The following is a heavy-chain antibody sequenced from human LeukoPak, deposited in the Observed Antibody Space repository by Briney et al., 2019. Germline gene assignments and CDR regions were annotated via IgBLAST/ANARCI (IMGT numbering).Heavy chain of an antibody. Sequence: SETLSLTCTVSDDSITIYYWSWIRQPPGKGLEWIGNIYYSGSANYNPSLKSRVTISVDTSKNQFSLKLSPVTAADTAVYYCARVGVDYSGNIIKYFFDYWGQGTLVTVSS. J-gene: IGHJ4*02. D-gene: IGHD4-23*01. CDR2: IYYSGSA. CDR1: DDSITIYY. CDR3: ARVGVDYSGNIIKYFFDY. V-gene: IGHV4-59*01.